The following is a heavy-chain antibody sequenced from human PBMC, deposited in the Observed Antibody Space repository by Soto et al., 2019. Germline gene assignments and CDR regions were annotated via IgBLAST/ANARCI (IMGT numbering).Heavy chain of an antibody. CDR3: AKDTYYHDSSGYYVFDY. D-gene: IGHD3-22*01. J-gene: IGHJ4*02. CDR2: ISYDGSNK. CDR1: EFSFSSYG. V-gene: IGHV3-30*18. Sequence: GGSLRLSCAASEFSFSSYGMHWVRQAPGKGLEWMAGISYDGSNKYYVDSVRGRFTISRDNSKNALYLQMNSLRAEDTAVYYCAKDTYYHDSSGYYVFDYWGQGT.